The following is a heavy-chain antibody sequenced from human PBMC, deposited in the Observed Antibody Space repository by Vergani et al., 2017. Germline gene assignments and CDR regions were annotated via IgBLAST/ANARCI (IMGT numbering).Heavy chain of an antibody. CDR2: ISGSGGST. CDR1: GFTFSSYA. J-gene: IGHJ4*02. Sequence: EVQLLESGGGLVQPGGSLRLSCAASGFTFSSYAMSWVRQAPGKGLEWVSGISGSGGSTYYADSVKGRFTISRDNSKNTLYLQMNSLRAEDTAVYYCAKGSHGSVSYSVFDYWGQGTLVTVSS. CDR3: AKGSHGSVSYSVFDY. D-gene: IGHD3-10*01. V-gene: IGHV3-23*01.